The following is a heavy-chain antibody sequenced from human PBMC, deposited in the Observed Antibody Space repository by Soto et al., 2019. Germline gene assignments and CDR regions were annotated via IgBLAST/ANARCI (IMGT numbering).Heavy chain of an antibody. J-gene: IGHJ4*02. D-gene: IGHD2-21*02. CDR3: ARSIVVVTALDY. V-gene: IGHV1-3*05. CDR1: GYTFTSYA. CDR2: INAGNGNT. Sequence: QVQLVQSGAEEKKPGASVKVSCKASGYTFTSYAMHWVRQAPGLRLEWMGWINAGNGNTKYSQKFQGRVTITRDTSASTAYMELSSLRSEDTAVYYCARSIVVVTALDYWGQGTLVTVSS.